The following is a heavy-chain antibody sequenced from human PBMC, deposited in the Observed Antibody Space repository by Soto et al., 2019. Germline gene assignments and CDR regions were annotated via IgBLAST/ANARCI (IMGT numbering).Heavy chain of an antibody. J-gene: IGHJ4*02. V-gene: IGHV3-9*01. CDR1: GFTFSSYG. CDR2: ISWNSGSI. D-gene: IGHD6-19*01. Sequence: VQLVESGGGVVQPGRSLRLSCAASGFTFSSYGMHWVRQAPGKGLEWVSGISWNSGSIGYADSVKGRFTISRDNAKNSLYLQMNSLRAEDTALYYCAKSDSSGWYLDYWGQGTLVTVSS. CDR3: AKSDSSGWYLDY.